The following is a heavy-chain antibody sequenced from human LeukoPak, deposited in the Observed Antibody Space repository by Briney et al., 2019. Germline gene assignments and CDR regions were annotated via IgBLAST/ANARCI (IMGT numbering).Heavy chain of an antibody. D-gene: IGHD3-3*01. Sequence: RSGGSLRLSCAASGFTFSSYSMNWVRQAPVKGLEWVSSISSSSSYIYYADSVKGRFTISRDNAKNSLYLQMNSLRAEDTAVYYCARDRSPLITIFGVVSYDYYAMDVWGQGTTVTVSS. CDR1: GFTFSSYS. CDR3: ARDRSPLITIFGVVSYDYYAMDV. J-gene: IGHJ6*02. V-gene: IGHV3-21*01. CDR2: ISSSSSYI.